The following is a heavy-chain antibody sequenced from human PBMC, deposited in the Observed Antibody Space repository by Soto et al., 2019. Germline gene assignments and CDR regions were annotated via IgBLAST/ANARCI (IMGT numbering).Heavy chain of an antibody. CDR1: GFTFSNAL. CDR2: IKSTSDGATT. V-gene: IGHV3-15*01. J-gene: IGHJ5*02. CDR3: NTGLMIFGVVIDP. Sequence: EVQLVESGGGLVKPGGALRLSCAASGFTFSNALMTWVRQAPGKGLEWVGRIKSTSDGATTDYAAPVRGRFIISRDDSKNTLYLQMNSLKTEDTAVYYCNTGLMIFGVVIDPWGQGTLVTVSS. D-gene: IGHD3-3*01.